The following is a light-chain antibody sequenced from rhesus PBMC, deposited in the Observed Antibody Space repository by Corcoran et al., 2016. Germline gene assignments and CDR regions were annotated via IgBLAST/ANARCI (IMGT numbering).Light chain of an antibody. V-gene: IGKV2-64*01. Sequence: DVVMTQSPLSLPITPGQPASISCRSSQSLVHSNGNTYLSWYQQKPGQPPRLLIYKVCNRDSGVPDRFSGRWAVTDFTLKISRVEAEDVGIYYCGQGTHWPYSFGQGTKVEIK. CDR3: GQGTHWPYS. CDR1: QSLVHSNGNTY. CDR2: KVC. J-gene: IGKJ2*01.